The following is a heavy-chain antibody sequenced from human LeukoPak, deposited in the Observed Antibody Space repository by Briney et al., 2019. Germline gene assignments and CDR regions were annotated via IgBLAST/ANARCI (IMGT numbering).Heavy chain of an antibody. V-gene: IGHV3-21*01. D-gene: IGHD2-2*01. CDR2: ISGISNYI. J-gene: IGHJ3*02. CDR3: ARNPCSITSCPMADALDI. Sequence: GGSLGLSCTASGFSFSSYSMNWVRQAPGKGLEWVSSISGISNYIFYADSVKGRFTISRDNTNNSLFLLMNSLRAEDTAVYFCARNPCSITSCPMADALDIWGQGTMVTVSS. CDR1: GFSFSSYS.